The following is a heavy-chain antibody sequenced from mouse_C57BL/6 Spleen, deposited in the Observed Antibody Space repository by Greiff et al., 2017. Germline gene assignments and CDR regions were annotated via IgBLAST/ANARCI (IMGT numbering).Heavy chain of an antibody. CDR3: ARMYYGSRLDY. J-gene: IGHJ2*01. V-gene: IGHV1-69*01. D-gene: IGHD1-1*01. Sequence: QVQLQQPGAELVMPGASVKLSCKASGYTFTSYWMHWVKQRPGQGLEWIGEIDPSDSYTNYNQKFKGKSTLTVDKSSSTAYMQLSSLTSEDAAVYYCARMYYGSRLDYWGEGTTLTVSS. CDR1: GYTFTSYW. CDR2: IDPSDSYT.